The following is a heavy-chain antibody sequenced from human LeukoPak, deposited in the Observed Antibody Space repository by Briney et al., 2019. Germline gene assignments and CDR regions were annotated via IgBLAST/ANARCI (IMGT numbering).Heavy chain of an antibody. CDR1: GFTFSSYW. CDR3: ARGLDYYDSSGPPNY. D-gene: IGHD3-22*01. J-gene: IGHJ4*02. V-gene: IGHV3-7*01. Sequence: GGSLRLSCAASGFTFSSYWMSWVRQAPGKGLEWVANIKQDGSEKYYVDSVKGRFTISRDNAKNSLYLQMSSLRAEDTAVYYCARGLDYYDSSGPPNYWGQGTLVTVSS. CDR2: IKQDGSEK.